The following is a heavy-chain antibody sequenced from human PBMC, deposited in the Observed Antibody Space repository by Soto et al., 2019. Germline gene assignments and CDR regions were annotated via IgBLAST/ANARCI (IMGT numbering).Heavy chain of an antibody. J-gene: IGHJ4*02. D-gene: IGHD3-22*01. CDR1: GGSISSGGYS. CDR3: ARGDDSSGYYHGTYFDY. V-gene: IGHV4-30-2*01. Sequence: PSETLSLTCAVSGGSISSGGYSWSWIRQTPGKGLEWIGYIYPTGKTYYNPSLENRVTISIDTSKNQFSLQLTSVTAADTAVYYCARGDDSSGYYHGTYFDYWGQGTLVTVSS. CDR2: IYPTGKT.